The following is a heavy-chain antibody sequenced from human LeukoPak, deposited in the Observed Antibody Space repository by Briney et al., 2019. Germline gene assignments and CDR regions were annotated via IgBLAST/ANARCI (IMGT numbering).Heavy chain of an antibody. D-gene: IGHD6-13*01. CDR3: AKLRAAAGTKRDY. Sequence: PGGSLGLSCAASGFTFSSYTMNWVRQAPGKGLEWVSAISGSGVGTYYAASVKGRFTISRDNSKNTLYLQMNSLRAEDTTVYYCAKLRAAAGTKRDYWGQGTLVTVSS. V-gene: IGHV3-23*01. CDR2: ISGSGVGT. CDR1: GFTFSSYT. J-gene: IGHJ4*02.